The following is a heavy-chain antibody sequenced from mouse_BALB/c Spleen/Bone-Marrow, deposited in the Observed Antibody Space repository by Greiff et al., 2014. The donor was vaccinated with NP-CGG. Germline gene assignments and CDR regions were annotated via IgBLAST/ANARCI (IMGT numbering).Heavy chain of an antibody. V-gene: IGHV2-6-7*01. Sequence: VMLVESGPRLVAPSQSLSITCTVSGFSLTGYGVNWVRQPPGKGLEWLGMIWGDGSTDYNSVLKSRLNISKDNSKSQVFLKMNSLQTDDTARYYCARSFTTVVATPFDYWGQGTTLTVSS. J-gene: IGHJ2*01. D-gene: IGHD1-1*01. CDR2: IWGDGST. CDR1: GFSLTGYG. CDR3: ARSFTTVVATPFDY.